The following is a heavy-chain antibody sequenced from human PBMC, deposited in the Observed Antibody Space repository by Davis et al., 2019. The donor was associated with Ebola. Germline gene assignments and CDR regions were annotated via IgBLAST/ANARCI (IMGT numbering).Heavy chain of an antibody. Sequence: ASVTVSCRASGYTFTNYGITWVRQAPGQGLEWMGWINPHNGNTNYAQNVQGRVTITTDTSTSTAYMEVGSLRSDDTAVYYCARAQFPTTSDHWGQGTLVTVSS. J-gene: IGHJ4*02. D-gene: IGHD1-1*01. CDR2: INPHNGNT. V-gene: IGHV1-18*04. CDR3: ARAQFPTTSDH. CDR1: GYTFTNYG.